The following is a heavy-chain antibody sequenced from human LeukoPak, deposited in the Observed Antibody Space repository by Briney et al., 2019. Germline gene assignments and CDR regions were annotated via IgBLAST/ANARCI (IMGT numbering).Heavy chain of an antibody. J-gene: IGHJ4*02. V-gene: IGHV3-7*03. CDR3: ARGHLWLQN. CDR2: INQDGSEK. CDR1: GLTFSNFW. D-gene: IGHD3-3*02. Sequence: PGGSLRLSCVASGLTFSNFWMTWVRQAPGEGLEWVASINQDGSEKYYVDSVKGRFIISRVNAKSSLYLQMDSLRAEETAVYHCARGHLWLQNWGQGTLVTVSS.